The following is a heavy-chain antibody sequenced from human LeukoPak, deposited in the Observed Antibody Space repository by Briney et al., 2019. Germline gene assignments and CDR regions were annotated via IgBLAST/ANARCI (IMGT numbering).Heavy chain of an antibody. J-gene: IGHJ4*02. Sequence: ASVKVSCKASGYTFTGYYMHWVRQAPGQGLEWMGWINPNSGGTNYAQKFQGRVTMTRDTSISTAYMELSRLRSDDTAVYYCARRSGYSEISGYYFDYGGQGTLVTVSS. CDR2: INPNSGGT. V-gene: IGHV1-2*02. CDR1: GYTFTGYY. CDR3: ARRSGYSEISGYYFDY. D-gene: IGHD3-3*01.